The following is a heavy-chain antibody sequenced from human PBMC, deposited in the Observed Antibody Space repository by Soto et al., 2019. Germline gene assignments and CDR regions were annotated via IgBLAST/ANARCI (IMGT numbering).Heavy chain of an antibody. CDR1: GGSISSGGYY. J-gene: IGHJ6*02. D-gene: IGHD3-10*01. CDR2: IYYSGST. V-gene: IGHV4-31*02. Sequence: SETLSLTCTVSGGSISSGGYYWSWIRQHPGKGLEWIGYIYYSGSTYYNPSLKSRVTISVDTSKNQFSLKLSSVTAADTAVYYCARYGANPYYYYGMDVWGQGTTVTVSS. CDR3: ARYGANPYYYYGMDV.